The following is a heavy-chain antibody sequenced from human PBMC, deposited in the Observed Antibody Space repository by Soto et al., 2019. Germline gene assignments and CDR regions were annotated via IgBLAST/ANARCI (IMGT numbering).Heavy chain of an antibody. Sequence: PGGSLRLSCAASGFTFSSYWMHWVRQAPGKGLVWVSRINSDGSSTEYADSVKGRFTISRDNANNTLYLQMNSLSAEDTAVYYCSRASYYDSSGYKYYFDFWGQGALVTVSS. CDR3: SRASYYDSSGYKYYFDF. V-gene: IGHV3-74*03. CDR2: INSDGSST. D-gene: IGHD3-22*01. CDR1: GFTFSSYW. J-gene: IGHJ4*02.